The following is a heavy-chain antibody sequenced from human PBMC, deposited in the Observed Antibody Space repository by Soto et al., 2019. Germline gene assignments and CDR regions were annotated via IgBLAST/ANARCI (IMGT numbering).Heavy chain of an antibody. CDR3: ASSWSRVPYYGLDV. J-gene: IGHJ6*02. V-gene: IGHV1-8*01. Sequence: ASVKVSCKASGHTFTSYDINWVRQATGRGLEWMGWMNPNSGNTGYAQKFQGRVTMTRNTSISTAYMELSSLRSEDSAVYYCASSWSRVPYYGLDVWGQGTTVTVSS. D-gene: IGHD6-13*01. CDR2: MNPNSGNT. CDR1: GHTFTSYD.